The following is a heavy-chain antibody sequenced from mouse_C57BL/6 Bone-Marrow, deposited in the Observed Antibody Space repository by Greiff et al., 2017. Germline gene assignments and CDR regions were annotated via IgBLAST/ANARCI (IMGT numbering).Heavy chain of an antibody. V-gene: IGHV1-81*01. J-gene: IGHJ4*01. Sequence: QVQLQQPGAELARPGASVKLSCKASGYTFTSYGISWVKQRPGQGLEWIGEIYPRSGNTYYNEKFKGKATLTADKSSSTAYMELRSLTSEDAAVYCGAGEQAGSSDDAMDYWCQGTSVTVSS. CDR3: AGEQAGSSDDAMDY. CDR1: GYTFTSYG. CDR2: IYPRSGNT. D-gene: IGHD1-1*01.